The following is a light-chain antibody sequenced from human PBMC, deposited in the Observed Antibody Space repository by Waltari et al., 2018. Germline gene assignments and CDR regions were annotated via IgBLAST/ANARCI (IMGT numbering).Light chain of an antibody. V-gene: IGLV4-69*01. J-gene: IGLJ3*02. Sequence: QLVLTQSPSTSASLGASVKLTCTLSSGHRSNVVAWPQQRPERGPRYLMKVNRDGSHRRGDEIPVRFSGSSSGAERYLTISNRQCKDEADYYCNAGGHGTWVFGGGTGLSVV. CDR3: NAGGHGTWV. CDR1: SGHRSNV. CDR2: VNRDGSH.